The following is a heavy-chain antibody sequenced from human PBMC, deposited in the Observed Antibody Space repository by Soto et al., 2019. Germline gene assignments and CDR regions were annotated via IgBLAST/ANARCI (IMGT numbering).Heavy chain of an antibody. Sequence: EVQLVESGGGLVQPGGSLRLSCEASGFTFRNYDMHWVRQGTGKGLEWVSGISAAGDPDYADSVEGRFTISRENAQNSFFLHMNSLRVGDTAVYYCARTDRVFYGLDVWGQGTTVTVSS. CDR3: ARTDRVFYGLDV. CDR2: ISAAGDP. J-gene: IGHJ6*02. V-gene: IGHV3-13*05. CDR1: GFTFRNYD.